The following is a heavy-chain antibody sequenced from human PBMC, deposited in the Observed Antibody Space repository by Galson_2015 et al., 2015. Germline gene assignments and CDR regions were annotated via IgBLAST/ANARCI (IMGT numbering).Heavy chain of an antibody. Sequence: SVRVSCKASGFTFTSYYMHWVRQAPGQGLEWMGIISPSGGSTNYADTFQDRVTITRDTSTSTVYLELNSLRSEDTAAYYCARVYGGNFFGYLDLWGRGTLVTVSS. CDR3: ARVYGGNFFGYLDL. CDR1: GFTFTSYY. J-gene: IGHJ2*01. D-gene: IGHD4-23*01. CDR2: ISPSGGST. V-gene: IGHV1-46*01.